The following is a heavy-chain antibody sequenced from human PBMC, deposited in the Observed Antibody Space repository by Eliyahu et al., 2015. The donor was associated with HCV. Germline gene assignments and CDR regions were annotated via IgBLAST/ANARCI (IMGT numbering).Heavy chain of an antibody. J-gene: IGHJ5*02. V-gene: IGHV1-2*02. CDR1: GYTFTGYY. CDR3: ARIRITMVRGVIGWFDP. CDR2: INPNSGGT. D-gene: IGHD3-10*01. Sequence: QVQLVQSGAEVKKPGASVKVSCKASGYTFTGYYMHWVRQAPGQGLEWMGWINPNSGGTNYAQKFQGRVTMTRDTSISTAYMELSRLRSDDTAVYYCARIRITMVRGVIGWFDPWGQGTLVTVSS.